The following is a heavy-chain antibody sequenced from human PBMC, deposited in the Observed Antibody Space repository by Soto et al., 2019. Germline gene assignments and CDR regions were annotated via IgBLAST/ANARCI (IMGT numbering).Heavy chain of an antibody. CDR3: ARYRVVTPYYFDY. CDR1: GYNFTSYW. Sequence: GESLKISCKGSGYNFTSYWIGWVRQMPGKGLEWMGIIYPGDSDTRYSPSFQGQVTISADKSISTAYLQWSSLKASDTAMYYCARYRVVTPYYFDYWGQGTLVTVSS. CDR2: IYPGDSDT. V-gene: IGHV5-51*01. D-gene: IGHD3-3*01. J-gene: IGHJ4*02.